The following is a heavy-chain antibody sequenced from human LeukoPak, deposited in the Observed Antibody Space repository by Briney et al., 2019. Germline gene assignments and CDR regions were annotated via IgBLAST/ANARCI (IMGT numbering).Heavy chain of an antibody. J-gene: IGHJ5*02. CDR2: IYSSGST. CDR1: GDSINNYY. Sequence: SETLSLTCTVSGDSINNYYWNWIRQPAGKGLEWIGRIYSSGSTNYNPSLKGRVSMSVDTSKNQFSLKLNSVTAADTAVYYCAKDPHRSYSSSINGWFDPWGQGTLVTVSS. CDR3: AKDPHRSYSSSINGWFDP. D-gene: IGHD6-13*01. V-gene: IGHV4-4*07.